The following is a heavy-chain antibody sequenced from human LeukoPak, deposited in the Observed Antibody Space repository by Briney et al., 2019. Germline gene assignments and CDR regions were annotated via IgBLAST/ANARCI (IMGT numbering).Heavy chain of an antibody. D-gene: IGHD1-20*01. CDR3: ATVPREPYNWNGPPEAAFDI. J-gene: IGHJ3*02. CDR2: FDPEDGET. Sequence: ASVKVSCKVSGYTLTELSMHWVRQAPGKGLEWMGGFDPEDGETIYAQKFQGRVTMTEDTSTDTAYMELSSLRSEDTAVYYCATVPREPYNWNGPPEAAFDIWGQGTMVTVSS. CDR1: GYTLTELS. V-gene: IGHV1-24*01.